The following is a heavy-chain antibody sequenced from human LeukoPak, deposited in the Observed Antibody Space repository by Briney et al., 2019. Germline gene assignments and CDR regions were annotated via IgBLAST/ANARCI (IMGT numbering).Heavy chain of an antibody. CDR2: IIPILGIA. CDR1: GGTFSSYT. CDR3: ARDYGDCSYYFDY. D-gene: IGHD4-17*01. J-gene: IGHJ4*02. Sequence: SVKVSCKASGGTFSSYTISWVRQAPGQGLEWMGRIIPILGIANYAQKFQGRVTITADKSTSTAYMELSSLRSEDTAVYYCARDYGDCSYYFDYWGQGTLVTVSS. V-gene: IGHV1-69*04.